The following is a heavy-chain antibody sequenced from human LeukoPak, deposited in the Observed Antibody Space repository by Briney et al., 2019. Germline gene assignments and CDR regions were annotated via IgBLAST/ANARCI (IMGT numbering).Heavy chain of an antibody. Sequence: GGSLRLSCAASGFTFSDYYMSWIRQAPGKGLEWVSYISSSSSYTNYADSVKGRFTISRDNAKNSLYLQMNSLRAEDTAVYYCARAQLHDYGVFDLWGQGTLVTVSS. V-gene: IGHV3-11*05. D-gene: IGHD4-17*01. J-gene: IGHJ5*02. CDR1: GFTFSDYY. CDR2: ISSSSSYT. CDR3: ARAQLHDYGVFDL.